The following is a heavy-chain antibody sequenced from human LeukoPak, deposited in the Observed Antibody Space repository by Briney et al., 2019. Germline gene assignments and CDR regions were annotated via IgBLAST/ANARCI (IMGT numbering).Heavy chain of an antibody. Sequence: SETLSLTCTVSGYSISNSYYWGWIRQPPGKGLEWIGSIYHSGSTYYNPSLKSRLTISVDTSKNQFSLKLSSVTAADTAVYYCARRVSDFWSGYPNWFDPWGQGTLVTVSS. CDR2: IYHSGST. J-gene: IGHJ5*02. CDR1: GYSISNSYY. CDR3: ARRVSDFWSGYPNWFDP. V-gene: IGHV4-38-2*02. D-gene: IGHD3-3*01.